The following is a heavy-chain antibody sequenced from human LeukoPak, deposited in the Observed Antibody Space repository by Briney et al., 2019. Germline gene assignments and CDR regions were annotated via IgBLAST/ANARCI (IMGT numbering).Heavy chain of an antibody. CDR1: GYTFTSYY. J-gene: IGHJ4*02. D-gene: IGHD1-26*01. CDR2: INPSGGST. CDR3: ARDGVVGAPKYYFDY. Sequence: ASVNVSCKASGYTFTSYYMHWVRQAPGQGLEWMGIINPSGGSTSYAQKFQGRVTMTRDTSTSTVYMELSSLRSEDTAVYYCARDGVVGAPKYYFDYWGQGTLVTVSS. V-gene: IGHV1-46*01.